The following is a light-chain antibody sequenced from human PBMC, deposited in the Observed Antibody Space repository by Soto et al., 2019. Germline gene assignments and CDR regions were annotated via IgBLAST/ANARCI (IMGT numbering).Light chain of an antibody. V-gene: IGLV2-14*01. CDR3: SSYTSKNTVL. CDR2: EVR. CDR1: SSDVGDYDY. J-gene: IGLJ2*01. Sequence: QSVLTQPASVSGSPGQSITISCTGSSSDVGDYDYVSWYQQHPGKVPKLMIYEVRNRPSGVSNRFSGSKSGNTASLTISGLPAEDEADYYCSSYTSKNTVLFGGGTKLTVL.